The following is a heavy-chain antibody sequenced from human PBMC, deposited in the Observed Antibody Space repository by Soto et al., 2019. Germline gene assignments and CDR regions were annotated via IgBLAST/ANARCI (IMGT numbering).Heavy chain of an antibody. D-gene: IGHD1-20*01. CDR2: FIPIFETA. Sequence: QGQLVQSGAEVKKPGSSVKVSCKASGGTLSNYGFSWVRQAPGQGLEWMGAFIPIFETAKYAQKFQGRVTITANESTSTVYMELSSLRYEDTAVYHCARVGYNNNGHMDWLDPWGQGTLVTVSS. CDR3: ARVGYNNNGHMDWLDP. CDR1: GGTLSNYG. J-gene: IGHJ5*02. V-gene: IGHV1-69*01.